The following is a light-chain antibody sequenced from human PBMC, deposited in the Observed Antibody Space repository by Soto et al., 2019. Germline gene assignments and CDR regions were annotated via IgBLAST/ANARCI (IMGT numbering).Light chain of an antibody. J-gene: IGKJ1*01. V-gene: IGKV3-20*01. CDR1: PSVSNNY. CDR3: KQYGSSGT. Sequence: ENVLPQSPGTLSLSPGARATLSCRARPSVSNNYLAWYQQNPGQAPRLLIYGASNRATGIPDRFSGSGSGTDFTLTISRLEPEDFAVYYCKQYGSSGTVGQGTKVVIK. CDR2: GAS.